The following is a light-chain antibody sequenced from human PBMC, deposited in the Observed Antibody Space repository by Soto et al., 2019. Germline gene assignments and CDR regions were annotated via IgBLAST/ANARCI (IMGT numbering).Light chain of an antibody. CDR1: QSVSVN. CDR3: QQYDRTPFT. CDR2: GVS. V-gene: IGKV3-15*01. Sequence: EIVMTQSPGTLSVSPGERATLSCRASQSVSVNLAWYQQKPGQAPRLLIYGVSTRATGIPARFSGSESGTEFTLTISSLQSEDFAVYYCQQYDRTPFTFGPGTKVDIK. J-gene: IGKJ3*01.